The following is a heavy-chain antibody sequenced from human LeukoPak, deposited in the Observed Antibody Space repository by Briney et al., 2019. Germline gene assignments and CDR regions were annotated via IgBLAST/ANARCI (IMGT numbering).Heavy chain of an antibody. D-gene: IGHD4-17*01. Sequence: SETLSLTCAVYGGSFSGYYWSWIRQPPGKGLEGIGEINHSGSTNYNPSLKSRVTISVDTSKNQFSLKLSSVTAADTAVYYCARIGTVPGYYSYCMDVWGKGTTVTISS. CDR1: GGSFSGYY. CDR3: ARIGTVPGYYSYCMDV. V-gene: IGHV4-34*01. CDR2: INHSGST. J-gene: IGHJ6*03.